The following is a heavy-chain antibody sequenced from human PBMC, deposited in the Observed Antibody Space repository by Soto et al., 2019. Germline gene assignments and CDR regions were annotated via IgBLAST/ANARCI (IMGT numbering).Heavy chain of an antibody. CDR1: GYTFTSYA. CDR3: VDGSGSYYIFDY. J-gene: IGHJ4*02. Sequence: QVQLVQSGAAVKKPGASVKVSCKASGYTFTSYAMHWVRQAPGQRLDGMGWLNAGNGNRKYSQKFQGRVTITRDTSASTAYMELISLRSEDTAVYCCVDGSGSYYIFDYWGQITLVTVSS. V-gene: IGHV1-3*01. D-gene: IGHD3-10*01. CDR2: LNAGNGNR.